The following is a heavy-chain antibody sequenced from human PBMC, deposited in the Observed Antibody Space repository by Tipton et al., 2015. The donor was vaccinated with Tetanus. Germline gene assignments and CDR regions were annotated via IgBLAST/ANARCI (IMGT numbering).Heavy chain of an antibody. CDR2: ISYDGSNK. CDR1: GFTFSSYA. J-gene: IGHJ4*02. Sequence: SLRLSCAASGFTFSSYAMHWVRQAPGKGLEWVAVISYDGSNKYYADSVKGRFTISRDNSKNTLYLQMNSLRAEDTAVYYCARDWSIDYWGQGTLVTVSS. V-gene: IGHV3-30-3*01. D-gene: IGHD3-3*01. CDR3: ARDWSIDY.